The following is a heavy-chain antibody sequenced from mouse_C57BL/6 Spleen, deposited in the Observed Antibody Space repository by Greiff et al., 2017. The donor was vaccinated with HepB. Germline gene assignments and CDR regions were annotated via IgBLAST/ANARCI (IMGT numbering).Heavy chain of an antibody. CDR3: VRHEAPLAMDY. V-gene: IGHV10-1*01. CDR1: GFSFNTYA. CDR2: IRSKSNNYAT. Sequence: EVQLVESGGGLVQPKGSLKLSCAASGFSFNTYAMNWVRQAPGKGLEWVARIRSKSNNYATYYADSVKDRFTISRDDSESMLYLQMNNLKTEDTAMYYCVRHEAPLAMDYWGQGTSVTVSS. J-gene: IGHJ4*01.